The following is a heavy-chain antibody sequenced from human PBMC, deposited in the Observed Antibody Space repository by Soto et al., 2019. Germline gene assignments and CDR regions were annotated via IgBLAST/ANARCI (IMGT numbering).Heavy chain of an antibody. J-gene: IGHJ4*02. CDR3: ARAPLWFGESPPFFDY. CDR2: IYYSGST. V-gene: IGHV4-59*01. D-gene: IGHD3-10*01. Sequence: SETLSLTCTVSGGSISSYYWSWIRQPPGKGLEWIGYIYYSGSTNYNPSLKSRVTISVDTSKNQFSLKLSSVTAADTAVYYCARAPLWFGESPPFFDYWGQGTMVTVYS. CDR1: GGSISSYY.